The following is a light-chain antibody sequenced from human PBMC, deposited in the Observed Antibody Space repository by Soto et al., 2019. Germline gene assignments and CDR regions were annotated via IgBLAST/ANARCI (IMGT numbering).Light chain of an antibody. CDR2: LGS. V-gene: IGKV2-28*01. J-gene: IGKJ1*01. CDR3: MQALQTPWT. Sequence: DIVMTQSPLSLPVTPGEPASISCRSSQSLLNSNGYNYLDWYLQKPGQSPQLLIYLGSDRASGVPDRCCGSGLGTDFTLKTSRVEAEDVRVYYCMQALQTPWTFGQGTKVEIK. CDR1: QSLLNSNGYNY.